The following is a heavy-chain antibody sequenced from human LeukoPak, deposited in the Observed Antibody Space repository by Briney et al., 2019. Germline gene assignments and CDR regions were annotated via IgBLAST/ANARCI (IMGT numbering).Heavy chain of an antibody. CDR2: INHSGST. Sequence: SETLSLTCAVYGGSFSGYYWSWVRQPPGKGREWIGEINHSGSTNYNPSLKSRVTISVDTSKNQFSLKLSSVTAADTAVYYCAREGRFAAARLYWGQGTLVTVSS. CDR1: GGSFSGYY. D-gene: IGHD6-13*01. V-gene: IGHV4-34*01. CDR3: AREGRFAAARLY. J-gene: IGHJ4*02.